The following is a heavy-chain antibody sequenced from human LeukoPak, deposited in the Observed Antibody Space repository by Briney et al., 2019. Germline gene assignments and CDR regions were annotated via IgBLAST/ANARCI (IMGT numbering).Heavy chain of an antibody. CDR1: GFTFSSYW. Sequence: GGSLRLSCAASGFTFSSYWMSWVRQAPGKGLEWVANIKQDGSEKYYVDSVKGRFTISRDNAKNSLYLQMNSLRAEDTAVYYCATDLQTGYYYYCYMDVWGKGTTVTVSS. J-gene: IGHJ6*03. CDR2: IKQDGSEK. CDR3: ATDLQTGYYYYCYMDV. D-gene: IGHD7-27*01. V-gene: IGHV3-7*04.